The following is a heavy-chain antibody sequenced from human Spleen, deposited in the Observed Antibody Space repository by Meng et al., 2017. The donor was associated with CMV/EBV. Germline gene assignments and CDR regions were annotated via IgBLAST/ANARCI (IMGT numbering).Heavy chain of an antibody. J-gene: IGHJ4*02. CDR2: VFYSGSA. D-gene: IGHD2-2*01. CDR3: ARGQGYCTSAGCLKYYFDS. V-gene: IGHV4-59*12. CDR1: GGSFSGSY. Sequence: GSLRLSCTVSGGSFSGSYWTWIRQSPGKGLEWIGYVFYSGSAYYSPSLRSRVTMSVDMSRTQFSLKLTSVTAADTAVYYCARGQGYCTSAGCLKYYFDSWGQGTLVTVSS.